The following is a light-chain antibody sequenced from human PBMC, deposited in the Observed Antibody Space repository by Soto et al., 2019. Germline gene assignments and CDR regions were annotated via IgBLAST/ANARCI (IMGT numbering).Light chain of an antibody. CDR1: QSISHY. CDR2: LTS. J-gene: IGKJ2*01. Sequence: DIQMTQSPSSLSASVGDRVTITCRASQSISHYLNWYQQKPGKAPNLLISLTSSLQSGVPSRFSGSGSGTDFTLTISSLQPEDFATYYFQQSYSTPYTFGQGTKLEIK. CDR3: QQSYSTPYT. V-gene: IGKV1-39*01.